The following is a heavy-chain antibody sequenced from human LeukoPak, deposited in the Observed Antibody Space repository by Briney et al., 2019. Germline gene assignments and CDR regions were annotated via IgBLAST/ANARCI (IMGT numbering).Heavy chain of an antibody. Sequence: GGSLRLSCAASGFTFSSYEMNWVRQAPGKGLEWVSYISSSGSTIYYADSVKGRFTISRDNAKNSLYLQMNSLRAEDTAVYYCARVGYSYDSNYYYYYMDVWGKGTTVTISS. CDR1: GFTFSSYE. J-gene: IGHJ6*03. D-gene: IGHD5-18*01. CDR3: ARVGYSYDSNYYYYYMDV. CDR2: ISSSGSTI. V-gene: IGHV3-48*03.